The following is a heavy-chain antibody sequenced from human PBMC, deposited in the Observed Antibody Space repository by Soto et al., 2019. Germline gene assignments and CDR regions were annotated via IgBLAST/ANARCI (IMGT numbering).Heavy chain of an antibody. CDR1: GFNFGTSW. CDR2: MRPDGSET. D-gene: IGHD3-9*01. J-gene: IGHJ3*02. Sequence: EVQLVESGGGLVQPGGSLRLSCAASGFNFGTSWMTWVRQAPGKGLEWVANMRPDGSETHYEDSVEGRFTISRDNAQNSLYLQMNSLRAEDTAVYYCASDRDYILLTGHYDAFDIWGQGTMVTVSS. CDR3: ASDRDYILLTGHYDAFDI. V-gene: IGHV3-7*01.